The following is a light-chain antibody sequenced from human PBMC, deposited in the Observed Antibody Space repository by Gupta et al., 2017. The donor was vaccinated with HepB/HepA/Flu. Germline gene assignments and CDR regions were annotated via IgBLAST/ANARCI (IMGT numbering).Light chain of an antibody. J-gene: IGKJ3*01. CDR2: DAS. CDR3: PQAPT. CDR1: QRVSND. Sequence: EIVLTQSPATLSLSPWERATLSCRDSQRVSNDLACDQQKSGQAHRLRIYDASSRASGIPHRFSVSRSGTDFTLPSSSLEPEDFEGNDTPQAPTFGDGTKVD. V-gene: IGKV3-11*01.